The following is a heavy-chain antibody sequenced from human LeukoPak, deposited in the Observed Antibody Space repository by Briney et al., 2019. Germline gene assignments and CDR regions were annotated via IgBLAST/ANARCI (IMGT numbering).Heavy chain of an antibody. V-gene: IGHV1-8*03. CDR3: ARVRNRGYDYADY. CDR2: MNPNSGNT. D-gene: IGHD5-12*01. CDR1: GYTFTSYD. J-gene: IGHJ4*02. Sequence: ASVKVSCKASGYTFTSYDINWVRQATGQGLEWMGWMNPNSGNTGYAQKFQGRVTITRNTSISTAYMELSSLRYEDTAVYYCARVRNRGYDYADYWGQGTLVTVSS.